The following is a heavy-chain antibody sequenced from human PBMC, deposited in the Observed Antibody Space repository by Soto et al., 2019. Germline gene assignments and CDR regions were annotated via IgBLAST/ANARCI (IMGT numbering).Heavy chain of an antibody. CDR2: ISGSGKDT. V-gene: IGHV3-21*06. D-gene: IGHD6-6*01. CDR1: GFTFSNYR. J-gene: IGHJ6*02. Sequence: WGSLRLSCATSGFTFSNYRMNWVRQAPGRGLEWVASISGSGKDTFYRDSVKGRFTISRDNAESSLVLQMNSLTVDDTAVYHCARVHLVRTSSYYCGMDVWGPGTTVTVSS. CDR3: ARVHLVRTSSYYCGMDV.